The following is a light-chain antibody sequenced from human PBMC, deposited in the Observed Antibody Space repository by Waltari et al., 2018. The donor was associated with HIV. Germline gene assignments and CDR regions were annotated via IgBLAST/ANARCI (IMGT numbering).Light chain of an antibody. CDR2: EVS. Sequence: QSALTQPAPVSGSPGQPITISCTATTSDVGGFNYVSWYQQHPGKAPKLMIYEVSNRPSGVSNRFSGSKSGSTASLTISGLQAEDEADYYCSSYTRSTVYVFGTGTKVTVL. CDR3: SSYTRSTVYV. V-gene: IGLV2-14*01. J-gene: IGLJ1*01. CDR1: TSDVGGFNY.